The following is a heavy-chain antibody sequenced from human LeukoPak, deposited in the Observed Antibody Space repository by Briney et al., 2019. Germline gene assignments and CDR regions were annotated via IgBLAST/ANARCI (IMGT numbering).Heavy chain of an antibody. CDR2: VYYTGST. Sequence: PSATLSLTCTVSGGSISSYYWSWIRQPPGKGLEWIGYVYYTGSTNYNPSLNSRVTMSIDTSKNQFSLRLSSVTAADTAVYYCARVVGFYDSSAFDLWGQGTLVTVSS. D-gene: IGHD3-22*01. V-gene: IGHV4-59*01. CDR1: GGSISSYY. CDR3: ARVVGFYDSSAFDL. J-gene: IGHJ5*02.